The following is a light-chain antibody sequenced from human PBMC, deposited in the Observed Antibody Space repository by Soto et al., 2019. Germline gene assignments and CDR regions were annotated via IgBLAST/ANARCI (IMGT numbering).Light chain of an antibody. CDR3: SSYTTTNTYV. CDR2: EVS. Sequence: QYALTQPASVSGSPGQSITMSCTGTSNDVGNYNLVSWYQQHPGKAPKLMIYEVSNRPSGASNRFSGSKSGNTASLTISGLQTEDEADYYCSSYTTTNTYVFGTGTKLTVL. V-gene: IGLV2-14*02. J-gene: IGLJ1*01. CDR1: SNDVGNYNL.